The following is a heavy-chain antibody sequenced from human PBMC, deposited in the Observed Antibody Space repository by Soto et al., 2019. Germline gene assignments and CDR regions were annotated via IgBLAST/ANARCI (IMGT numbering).Heavy chain of an antibody. CDR1: GDSFTNYY. V-gene: IGHV1-46*01. CDR2: INSSGGSP. D-gene: IGHD3-3*01. J-gene: IGHJ6*02. CDR3: AGERNYDFWSGYSSYGMDV. Sequence: QVQLIQSGAEVRKPGASVKVSCKASGDSFTNYYFHWVRQAPGQSLEWMEIINSSGGSPTYAQKFLGRVTMTRDTSTSTVYMELSSLKSEDTAVYYCAGERNYDFWSGYSSYGMDVWGQGTTVSVSS.